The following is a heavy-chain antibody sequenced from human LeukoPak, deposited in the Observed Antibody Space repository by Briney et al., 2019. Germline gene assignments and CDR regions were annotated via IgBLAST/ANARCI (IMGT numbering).Heavy chain of an antibody. V-gene: IGHV3-23*01. J-gene: IGHJ4*02. CDR2: ISGSGGST. CDR3: AKVMGYDSSGYINY. Sequence: GGSLRLSCAASGFTFSSYAMSWVRQSPGKGLEWVSAISGSGGSTYYADSVKGRFTISRDNSKNTLYLQMNSLRAADTAVYYCAKVMGYDSSGYINYWGQGTLVTVSS. CDR1: GFTFSSYA. D-gene: IGHD3-22*01.